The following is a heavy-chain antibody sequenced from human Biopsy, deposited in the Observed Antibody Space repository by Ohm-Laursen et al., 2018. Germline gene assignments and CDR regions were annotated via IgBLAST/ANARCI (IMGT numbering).Heavy chain of an antibody. V-gene: IGHV1-18*01. Sequence: GASVKVSCKASGYMFYSYGVSWVRLAPGQGPEWMRWISGYNGNTNYPQSLQGRVTLTTDASSSTAYMELRGLRSDDTAVYYCARDRHHAAGSYAGMDVWGQGTTVTVSS. CDR2: ISGYNGNT. CDR1: GYMFYSYG. CDR3: ARDRHHAAGSYAGMDV. J-gene: IGHJ6*02. D-gene: IGHD3-10*01.